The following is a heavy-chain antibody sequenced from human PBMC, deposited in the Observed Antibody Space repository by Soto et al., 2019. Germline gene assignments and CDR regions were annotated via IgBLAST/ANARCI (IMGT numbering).Heavy chain of an antibody. J-gene: IGHJ4*02. CDR3: ARYRREAVAGYTLDN. D-gene: IGHD6-13*01. CDR2: ITHSGRA. V-gene: IGHV4-34*01. CDR1: GGSFSAYS. Sequence: SETLSLTCAVYGGSFSAYSWSWVRQPPGKGLEWIGEITHSGRAYYNPSLKSRVTISEDTSKSQLSLKVNSMTAADTAVYYCARYRREAVAGYTLDNWGQGILVTVSS.